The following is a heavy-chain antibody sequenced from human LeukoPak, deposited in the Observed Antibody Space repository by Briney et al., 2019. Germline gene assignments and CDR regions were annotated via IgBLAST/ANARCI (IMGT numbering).Heavy chain of an antibody. D-gene: IGHD6-19*01. J-gene: IGHJ4*02. CDR3: ATGSGWTGPTEGYYFDY. CDR2: INPSGSST. V-gene: IGHV1-46*01. CDR1: GYTFTSHY. Sequence: GASVKVSCKASGYTFTSHYMHWVRQAPGQGLEWMGLINPSGSSTLYAQKFQGRVTMTRDMSTTTDYMELSSLRSEDTAVYYCATGSGWTGPTEGYYFDYWGQGTLVTVSS.